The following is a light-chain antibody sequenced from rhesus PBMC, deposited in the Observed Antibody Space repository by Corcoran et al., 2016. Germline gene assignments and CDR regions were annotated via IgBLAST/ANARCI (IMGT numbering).Light chain of an antibody. Sequence: DIQMTQSPSSLSASVGDTVTITCRASQGITSYLNWFQQKPGKAPKLLIYAASSLESGVPSRFSGSGSWTDFTLTISSLQPEDFAVYYCLQHNSYPYSFGQGTKVEIK. CDR2: AAS. J-gene: IGKJ2*01. V-gene: IGKV1-28*03. CDR3: LQHNSYPYS. CDR1: QGITSY.